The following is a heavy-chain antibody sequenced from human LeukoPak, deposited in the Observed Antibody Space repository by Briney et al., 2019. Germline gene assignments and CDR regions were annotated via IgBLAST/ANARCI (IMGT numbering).Heavy chain of an antibody. CDR3: ARDMTVVVPPAIAPYAYNWFDP. Sequence: ASVKVSCKASGYTFTGYYMHWVRQAPGQGLELMGWINPNSGGTNYAQKFQGRVTMTRDTSISTAYMELSRLRSDDTAVYYCARDMTVVVPPAIAPYAYNWFDPWGQGTLVTVSS. CDR1: GYTFTGYY. D-gene: IGHD2-2*02. V-gene: IGHV1-2*02. CDR2: INPNSGGT. J-gene: IGHJ5*02.